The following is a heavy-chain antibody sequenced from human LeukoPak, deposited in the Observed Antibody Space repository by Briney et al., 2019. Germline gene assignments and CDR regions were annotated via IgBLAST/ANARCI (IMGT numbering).Heavy chain of an antibody. Sequence: SETLSLTCAVYGGSFSGYYWSWTRQPPGKGLEWIGEINHSGSTNYNPSLKSRVTISVDTSKNQFSLKLSSVTAADTAVYYCARGLAKFDPWGQGTLVTVSS. CDR3: ARGLAKFDP. CDR2: INHSGST. J-gene: IGHJ5*02. V-gene: IGHV4-34*01. CDR1: GGSFSGYY.